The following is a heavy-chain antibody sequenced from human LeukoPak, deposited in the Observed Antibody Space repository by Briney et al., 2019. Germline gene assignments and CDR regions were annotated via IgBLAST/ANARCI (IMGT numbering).Heavy chain of an antibody. CDR1: GGSISSSSYY. V-gene: IGHV4-39*01. CDR3: ARHALINWFDP. J-gene: IGHJ5*02. Sequence: PSETLSLTCTVSGGSISSSSYYWGWIRQPPGKGLEWIGSIYYSGSTYYNLSLKSRVTISVDTSKNQFSLKLSSVTAADTAVYYCARHALINWFDPWGQGTLVTVSS. CDR2: IYYSGST. D-gene: IGHD2-8*01.